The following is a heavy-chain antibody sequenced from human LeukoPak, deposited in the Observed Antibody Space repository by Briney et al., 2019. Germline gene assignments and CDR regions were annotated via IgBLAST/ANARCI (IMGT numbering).Heavy chain of an antibody. CDR2: IYYSGST. CDR3: ARGGDYYFDY. V-gene: IGHV4-61*01. J-gene: IGHJ4*02. D-gene: IGHD4-17*01. Sequence: SETLSLTCTVSGGSVSSGSYYWSWIRQPPGKGLEWIGYIYYSGSTNYNPSLKSRLTISVDTSKNQFSLKLSSVTAADTAVYYCARGGDYYFDYWGQGTLVTVSS. CDR1: GGSVSSGSYY.